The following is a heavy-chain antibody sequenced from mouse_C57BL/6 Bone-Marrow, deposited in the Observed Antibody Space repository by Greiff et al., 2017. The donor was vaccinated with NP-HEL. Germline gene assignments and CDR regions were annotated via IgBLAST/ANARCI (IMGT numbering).Heavy chain of an antibody. D-gene: IGHD2-3*01. J-gene: IGHJ3*01. CDR1: GYTFTSYG. CDR2: IYPRSGNT. V-gene: IGHV1-81*01. CDR3: ARLGDGYPSWFAY. Sequence: VMLVESGAELARPGASVKLSCKASGYTFTSYGISWVKQRTGQGLEWIGEIYPRSGNTYYNEKFKGKATLTADKSSSTAYMELRSLTSEDSAVYFCARLGDGYPSWFAYWGQGTLVTVSA.